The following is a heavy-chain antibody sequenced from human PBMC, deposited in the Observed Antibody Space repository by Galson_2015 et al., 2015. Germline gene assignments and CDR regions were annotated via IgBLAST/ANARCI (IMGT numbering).Heavy chain of an antibody. CDR2: IIPIFGTT. D-gene: IGHD4/OR15-4a*01. J-gene: IGHJ6*03. Sequence: SVKVSCKASGGTFSTYALIWVRQAPGQGLEWMGGIIPIFGTTHYGQKFQGRVTITADESTTTAYMELSSLRSEDTDVYYCARGGGCDDGASWDYYYYLHVWGKGTTLTVTS. CDR1: GGTFSTYA. CDR3: ARGGGCDDGASWDYYYYLHV. V-gene: IGHV1-69*13.